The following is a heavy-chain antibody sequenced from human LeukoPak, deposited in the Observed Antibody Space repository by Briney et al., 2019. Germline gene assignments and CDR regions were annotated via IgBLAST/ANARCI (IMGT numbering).Heavy chain of an antibody. V-gene: IGHV3-33*01. CDR3: ARAGGSRYGYAFDV. CDR2: IWHGGSNK. CDR1: GFTFRDYG. J-gene: IGHJ3*01. Sequence: PGGSLRLSCGASGFTFRDYGMHWVRQAPGKGREWVAVIWHGGSNKYYADSVKGRFTISRDNSENTLYLQMNSLRVEETALFYCARAGGSRYGYAFDVWGQGTLVTVSS. D-gene: IGHD5-12*01.